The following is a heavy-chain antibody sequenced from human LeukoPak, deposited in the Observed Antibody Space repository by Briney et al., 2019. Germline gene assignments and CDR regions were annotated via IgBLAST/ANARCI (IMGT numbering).Heavy chain of an antibody. V-gene: IGHV3-30*02. Sequence: PPGGSLRLSCAVSGFTFTGYGMHWVRQAPGRGLEWVASTLYDGSSQYYPDSLRGRFTISRDNSKNTLFLQMNNLTHDDTAVYYCAKDLLLRQFVLDFWGQGTPVTVSS. CDR2: TLYDGSSQ. D-gene: IGHD5-24*01. CDR1: GFTFTGYG. CDR3: AKDLLLRQFVLDF. J-gene: IGHJ4*02.